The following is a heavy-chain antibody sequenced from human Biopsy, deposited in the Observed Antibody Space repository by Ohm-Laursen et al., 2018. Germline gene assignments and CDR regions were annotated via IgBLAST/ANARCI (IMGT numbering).Heavy chain of an antibody. CDR2: ISAKTGDT. CDR3: TRGGYYYDSLAYYYWFDP. D-gene: IGHD3-22*01. V-gene: IGHV1-2*02. J-gene: IGHJ5*02. Sequence: ASVKVSCKASGYTFTGYHVHWVRQAPGQGLEWMGWISAKTGDTNYAQKFQGRVTMTRDASISTAYVDLSSLRSDDTAVYYCTRGGYYYDSLAYYYWFDPWGQGTLVTVSS. CDR1: GYTFTGYH.